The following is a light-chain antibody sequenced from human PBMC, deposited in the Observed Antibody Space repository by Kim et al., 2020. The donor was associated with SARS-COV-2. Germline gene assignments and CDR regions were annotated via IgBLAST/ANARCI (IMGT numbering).Light chain of an antibody. V-gene: IGLV3-21*04. CDR3: QVWDSSSDV. Sequence: VAPGKPARITCGGNNIGSKSVHWYQQKPGQAPVLVIYYDSDRPSGIPERFSGSNSGNTATLTISRVEAGDEADYYCQVWDSSSDVFGGGTQLTVL. CDR2: YDS. CDR1: NIGSKS. J-gene: IGLJ2*01.